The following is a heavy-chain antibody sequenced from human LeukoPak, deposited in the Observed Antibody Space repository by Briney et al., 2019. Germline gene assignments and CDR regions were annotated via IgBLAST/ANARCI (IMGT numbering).Heavy chain of an antibody. Sequence: GRSLRLSCAASGFAFSSFGMHWVRQAPGKGLEWVAVIWYDGTNKYYADSVKGRFTISRDNSKNTLYLQMNSLRAEDTAVYYCAKDSGGSGSYSDYWGQGTLVTVSS. CDR1: GFAFSSFG. CDR2: IWYDGTNK. CDR3: AKDSGGSGSYSDY. D-gene: IGHD3-10*01. V-gene: IGHV3-33*06. J-gene: IGHJ4*02.